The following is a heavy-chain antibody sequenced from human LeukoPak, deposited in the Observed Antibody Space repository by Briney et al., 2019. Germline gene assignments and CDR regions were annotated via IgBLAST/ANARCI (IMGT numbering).Heavy chain of an antibody. Sequence: SETLSLTCAVYGGSFSGYYWSWIRQPPGKGLEWIGEINHSGSTNYNPSLKSRVTISVDTSKNQFSLKLSSVTAADTAVYHCARVLVGAIDYWGQGTLVTVSS. CDR3: ARVLVGAIDY. V-gene: IGHV4-34*01. CDR1: GGSFSGYY. D-gene: IGHD1-26*01. J-gene: IGHJ4*02. CDR2: INHSGST.